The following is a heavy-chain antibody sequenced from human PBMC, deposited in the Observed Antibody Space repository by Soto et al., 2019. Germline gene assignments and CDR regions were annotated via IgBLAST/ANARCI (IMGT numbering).Heavy chain of an antibody. Sequence: SETLSLTCAVYGGSFSGYYWSWIRQPPGKGLEWIGEINHSGSTNYNPSLKSRVTISVDTSKNQFSLKLSSVTAADTAVYYCARGTTYYFDYWGQGTLVTVSS. CDR2: INHSGST. CDR3: ARGTTYYFDY. CDR1: GGSFSGYY. V-gene: IGHV4-34*01. J-gene: IGHJ4*02.